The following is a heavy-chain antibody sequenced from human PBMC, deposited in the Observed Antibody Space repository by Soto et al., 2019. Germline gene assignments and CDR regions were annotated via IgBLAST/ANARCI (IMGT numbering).Heavy chain of an antibody. CDR2: ISGGGGST. V-gene: IGHV3-23*01. CDR3: AYSSTPFDY. CDR1: GFTFSSYA. D-gene: IGHD6-13*01. J-gene: IGHJ4*02. Sequence: EVQLLESGGGLVQPGGSLRLSCAASGFTFSSYAMSWVRQAPGKGLEWVSAISGGGGSTYYADSVKGRFTISRDNSKNTLYLQTNSLSAEDTAVYYCAYSSTPFDYWGQGTLVTVSS.